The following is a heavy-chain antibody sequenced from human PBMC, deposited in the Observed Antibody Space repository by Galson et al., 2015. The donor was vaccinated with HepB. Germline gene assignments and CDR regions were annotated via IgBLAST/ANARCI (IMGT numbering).Heavy chain of an antibody. V-gene: IGHV3-21*01. CDR2: ISGSGSYK. CDR3: AGVSLGASSSWYYFDY. CDR1: GFTFSTHS. J-gene: IGHJ4*02. D-gene: IGHD6-13*01. Sequence: SLRLSCAASGFTFSTHSINWVRQAPGKGLEWVSSISGSGSYKFYGDSVEGRFTVSRDNAKNSLFLQMNSLRAEDTAIYYCAGVSLGASSSWYYFDYWGLGTLVTVSS.